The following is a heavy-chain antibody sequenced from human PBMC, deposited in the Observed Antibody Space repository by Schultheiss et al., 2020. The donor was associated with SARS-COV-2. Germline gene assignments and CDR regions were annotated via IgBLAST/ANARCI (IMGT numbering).Heavy chain of an antibody. CDR1: GGSISSGGYY. CDR3: ARVSSSDYYYYYMDV. J-gene: IGHJ6*03. D-gene: IGHD6-6*01. Sequence: SETLSLTCTVSGGSISSGGYYWSWIRQHPGKGLECIGSIYYSGSTYYNPSLKSRVTISVDTSKNQFSLKLSSVTAADTAVYYCARVSSSDYYYYYMDVWGKGTTVTVSS. CDR2: IYYSGST. V-gene: IGHV4-31*03.